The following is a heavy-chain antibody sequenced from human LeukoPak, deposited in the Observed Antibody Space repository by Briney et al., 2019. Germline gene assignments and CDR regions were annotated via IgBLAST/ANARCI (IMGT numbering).Heavy chain of an antibody. D-gene: IGHD4-23*01. Sequence: GGSLRLSCAASGFTFTSYSMNWVRQAPGKGLEWVSTISGGGGSTYYADSVKGRFTISRDNGKNTLFLQMNSLRAEDAAVYYCVRGNDYGGPHYWGQGTLVTVSS. V-gene: IGHV3-23*01. CDR3: VRGNDYGGPHY. J-gene: IGHJ4*02. CDR2: ISGGGGST. CDR1: GFTFTSYS.